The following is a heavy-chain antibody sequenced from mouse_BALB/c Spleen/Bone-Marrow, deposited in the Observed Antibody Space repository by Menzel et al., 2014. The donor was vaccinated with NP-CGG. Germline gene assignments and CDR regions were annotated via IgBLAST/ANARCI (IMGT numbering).Heavy chain of an antibody. CDR2: ILPGSGST. J-gene: IGHJ2*01. Sequence: LVESGASVKTSCKATGYTFSSYRIEWVKQRPGHGLEWIGEILPGSGSTNYNEKFKGKATFTADTSSNTAYMQLSSLTSEDSAAYYCARYYRYDYWGQGTTLTVSS. CDR3: ARYYRYDY. D-gene: IGHD2-14*01. V-gene: IGHV1-9*01. CDR1: GYTFSSYR.